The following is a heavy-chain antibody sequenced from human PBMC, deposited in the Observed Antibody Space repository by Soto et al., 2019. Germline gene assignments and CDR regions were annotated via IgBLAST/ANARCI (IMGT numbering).Heavy chain of an antibody. CDR2: IYHSGST. CDR3: ARVRHYYDSSGYYYYYYGMDV. Sequence: SETLSLTCAVSGGSISSSNWWSWVRQPPGKGLEWIGEIYHSGSTNYNPSLKSRVTISVDKSKNQFSLKLSSVTAADTAVYYCARVRHYYDSSGYYYYYYGMDVWGQGTTVTVSS. V-gene: IGHV4-4*02. CDR1: GGSISSSNW. D-gene: IGHD3-22*01. J-gene: IGHJ6*02.